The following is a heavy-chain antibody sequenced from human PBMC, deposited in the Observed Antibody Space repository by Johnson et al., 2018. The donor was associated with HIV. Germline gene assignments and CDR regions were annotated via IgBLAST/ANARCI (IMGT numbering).Heavy chain of an antibody. CDR1: GFTFDEYG. V-gene: IGHV3-20*04. Sequence: VQLVESGGVVVQPGRSLRLSCAASGFTFDEYGMSWVRQAPGKGPEWVSGINWNGGSTGYAGSVKGRFTLSRDNAKNTLYLEMNSLRAWDTAVYYCAKYDNIAAPPYDAFDIWGQGTLVTVSS. D-gene: IGHD6-6*01. CDR2: INWNGGST. J-gene: IGHJ3*02. CDR3: AKYDNIAAPPYDAFDI.